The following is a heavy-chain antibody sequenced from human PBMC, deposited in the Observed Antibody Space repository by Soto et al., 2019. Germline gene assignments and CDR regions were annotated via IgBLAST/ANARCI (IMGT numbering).Heavy chain of an antibody. V-gene: IGHV1-69*13. J-gene: IGHJ5*02. CDR2: IIPIFGTA. CDR1: GGTFSSYA. Sequence: VASGKGSCAASGGTFSSYAIGWVRQAPGQGLEWMGGIIPIFGTANYAQKFQGRVTITADESTSTAYMELSSLRSEDKAVYYCARGSQALSPSNWFDPWGQGPLVPVSS. CDR3: ARGSQALSPSNWFDP.